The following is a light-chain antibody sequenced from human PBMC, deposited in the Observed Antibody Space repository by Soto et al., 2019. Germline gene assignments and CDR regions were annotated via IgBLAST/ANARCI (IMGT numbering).Light chain of an antibody. V-gene: IGLV9-49*01. Sequence: QAVVTQPPSASASLGASVTLTCTLSSGYSNYKVDWYQQRPGKGPRFVMRVGTGGIVGSKGDGIPDRFSVLGSGLNRYLNIKNIQEEDESDYHGGADHGSGSNFVVVFGGGTKLTVL. CDR2: VGTGGIVG. J-gene: IGLJ2*01. CDR1: SGYSNYK. CDR3: GADHGSGSNFVVV.